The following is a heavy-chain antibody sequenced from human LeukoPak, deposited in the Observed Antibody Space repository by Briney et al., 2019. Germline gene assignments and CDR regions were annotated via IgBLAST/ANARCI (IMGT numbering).Heavy chain of an antibody. D-gene: IGHD4-17*01. V-gene: IGHV1-2*06. CDR3: ARDSTYGDYPNWFDP. Sequence: ASVKVSCKASGYTFTGYYMHWVRQAPGQGLEWMGRINPNSGGTNYAQKFQGRVTMTRDTSISTAYMEPSRLRSDDTAVYYCARDSTYGDYPNWFDPWGQGTLVTVSS. CDR1: GYTFTGYY. J-gene: IGHJ5*02. CDR2: INPNSGGT.